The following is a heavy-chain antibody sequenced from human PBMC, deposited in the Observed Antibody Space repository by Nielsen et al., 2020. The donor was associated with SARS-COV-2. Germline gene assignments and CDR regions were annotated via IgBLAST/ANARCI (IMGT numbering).Heavy chain of an antibody. CDR1: GYTFTSYH. J-gene: IGHJ4*02. Sequence: ASVQVSCKASGYTFTSYHMHWVRQAPGQGLEWVGIDFASGQTATYAQKFHGRVTLTRDTSTNTVYMKLSSLTSEDTAVYYCARELMYSFDFDYWGLGTLVTVSS. D-gene: IGHD5-18*01. V-gene: IGHV1-46*01. CDR2: DFASGQTA. CDR3: ARELMYSFDFDY.